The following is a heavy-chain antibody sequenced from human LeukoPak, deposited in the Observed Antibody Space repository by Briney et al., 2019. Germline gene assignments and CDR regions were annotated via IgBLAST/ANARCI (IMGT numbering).Heavy chain of an antibody. D-gene: IGHD4-17*01. J-gene: IGHJ4*02. CDR1: GGTFSSYA. Sequence: SVRVSCKASGGTFSSYAISWVRQAPGQGLEWMGGIIPIFGTANYAQKFQGRVTITADESTSTAYMELSSLRSEDTAVYYCARGHDYGDYVGYFDYWGQGTLVTVSS. CDR2: IIPIFGTA. CDR3: ARGHDYGDYVGYFDY. V-gene: IGHV1-69*13.